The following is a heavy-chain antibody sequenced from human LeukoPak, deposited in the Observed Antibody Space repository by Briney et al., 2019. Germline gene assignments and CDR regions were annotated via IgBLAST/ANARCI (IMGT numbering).Heavy chain of an antibody. V-gene: IGHV3-13*01. D-gene: IGHD1-26*01. Sequence: GESLRLSCAASGFTFGSYDMHWVRQATGKGLEWVSAIGTAGDTYYPGSVKGRFTISRENAKNSLYLQMNSLRAGDTAVYYCARALVGATYYYMDVWGKGTTVTVSS. CDR1: GFTFGSYD. CDR3: ARALVGATYYYMDV. J-gene: IGHJ6*03. CDR2: IGTAGDT.